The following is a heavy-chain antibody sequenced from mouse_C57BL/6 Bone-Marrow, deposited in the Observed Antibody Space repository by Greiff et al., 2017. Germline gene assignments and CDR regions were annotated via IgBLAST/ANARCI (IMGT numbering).Heavy chain of an antibody. V-gene: IGHV5-4*03. CDR1: GFTFSSYA. CDR3: ARGRYSNFYFDY. J-gene: IGHJ2*01. D-gene: IGHD2-5*01. CDR2: ISDGGSYT. Sequence: EVNLVESGGGLVKPGGSLKLSCAASGFTFSSYAMSWVRQTPEKRLEWVATISDGGSYTYYPDNVKGRFTISRDNAKNNLYLQTSQLKSEDTAMYYCARGRYSNFYFDYWGQGTTLTVSA.